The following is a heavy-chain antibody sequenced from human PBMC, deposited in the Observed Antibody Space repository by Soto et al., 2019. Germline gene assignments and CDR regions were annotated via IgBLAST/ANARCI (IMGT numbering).Heavy chain of an antibody. J-gene: IGHJ3*02. CDR2: INPNSGGT. Sequence: QVQLVQSGAEVKKPGASVKVSCKASGYTFTGYYMHWVRQAPGQGIEWMGWINPNSGGTNYAQKFQGWVTMTRDTSISTAFMELSSVRSDDTAVYDCARGPRSSSSPFGAFDIWGQGTMVTVSS. D-gene: IGHD6-6*01. CDR1: GYTFTGYY. V-gene: IGHV1-2*04. CDR3: ARGPRSSSSPFGAFDI.